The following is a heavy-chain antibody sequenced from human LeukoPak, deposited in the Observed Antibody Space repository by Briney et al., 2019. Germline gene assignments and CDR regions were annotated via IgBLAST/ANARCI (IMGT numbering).Heavy chain of an antibody. CDR2: IYPGDSET. CDR3: ARRSYGSGSHFDY. V-gene: IGHV5-51*01. CDR1: GYSFTSYW. Sequence: GEALKVSRKGSGYSFTSYWIGWVGPMPGKGREGMGIIYPGDSETRYSPPSQGQVTISAVKSISTAYLQWSSLKASDTAMYYCARRSYGSGSHFDYWGQGTLVTVSS. D-gene: IGHD3-10*01. J-gene: IGHJ4*02.